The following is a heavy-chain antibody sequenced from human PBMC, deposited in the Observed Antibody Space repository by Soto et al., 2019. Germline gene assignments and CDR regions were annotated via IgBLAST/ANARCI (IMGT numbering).Heavy chain of an antibody. D-gene: IGHD3-10*01. CDR1: GFTFSSFW. Sequence: EVQLVESGGGLVQPGGSLRLSCAVSGFTFSSFWMHWVRQAPGEGLVWVSRINTDGSSTSYADSVKGRFTISGDNAKNTLYLQMNSLRVEDTAMYYCAKRGVDTFGLSYWGLGTLVTVSS. CDR3: AKRGVDTFGLSY. J-gene: IGHJ4*02. V-gene: IGHV3-74*01. CDR2: INTDGSST.